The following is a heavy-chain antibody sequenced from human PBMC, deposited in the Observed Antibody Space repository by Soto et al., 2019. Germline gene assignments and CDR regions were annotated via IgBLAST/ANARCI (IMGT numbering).Heavy chain of an antibody. Sequence: QVQLVQSGAEVKKPGASVKVSCKASGYTFTSYAMHWVRQAPGQRLEWMGWINAGNGNTKYSQKFQGRVTITRDTSASTAYMELSSLRSEDSAVYYCPREWYYDFWSGYAHYGMDVWGQGTTVTVSS. V-gene: IGHV1-3*01. D-gene: IGHD3-3*01. CDR3: PREWYYDFWSGYAHYGMDV. J-gene: IGHJ6*02. CDR2: INAGNGNT. CDR1: GYTFTSYA.